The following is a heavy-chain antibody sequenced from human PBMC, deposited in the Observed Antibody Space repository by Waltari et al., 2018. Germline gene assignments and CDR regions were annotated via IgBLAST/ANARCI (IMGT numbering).Heavy chain of an antibody. CDR2: INHSGST. J-gene: IGHJ5*02. Sequence: QVQLQQWGAGLLKPSETLSLTCAVYGGSFSGYYWSWTRQPPGKGLEWIGEINHSGSTNYNPSLKSRVTISVDTSKNQFSLKLSSVTAADTAVYYCARSPVAGSWFDPWGQGTLVTVSS. V-gene: IGHV4-34*01. CDR1: GGSFSGYY. D-gene: IGHD6-19*01. CDR3: ARSPVAGSWFDP.